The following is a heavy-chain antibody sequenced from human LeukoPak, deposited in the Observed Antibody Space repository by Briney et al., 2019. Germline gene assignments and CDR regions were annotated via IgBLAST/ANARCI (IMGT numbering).Heavy chain of an antibody. CDR3: ARPRGAGNLHAFDI. V-gene: IGHV4-30-4*01. CDR1: GGSISSGDYY. CDR2: IYYSGNT. Sequence: PSETLSLTCIVSGGSISSGDYYWSWIRQPPGQGLEWIGYIYYSGNTYFNPSLKSRITISVDTSKNQFSLKLSSVTAADTAVYYCARPRGAGNLHAFDIWGQGTMVTVSS. J-gene: IGHJ3*02. D-gene: IGHD3-10*01.